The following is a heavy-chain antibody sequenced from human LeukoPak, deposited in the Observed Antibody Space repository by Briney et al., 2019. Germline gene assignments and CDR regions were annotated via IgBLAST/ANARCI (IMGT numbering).Heavy chain of an antibody. CDR2: IWYDGSDK. V-gene: IGHV3-33*06. J-gene: IGHJ4*02. CDR3: AKDWYCSGGSCYLGYFDY. Sequence: GGSLRLSCAASGITFNTYGMNWVRQAPGKGLEWVAIIWYDGSDKYYAESVKGRFTISRDNSKNTMYLQMNSLRAEDTAVYYCAKDWYCSGGSCYLGYFDYWGQGTLVTVSS. CDR1: GITFNTYG. D-gene: IGHD2-15*01.